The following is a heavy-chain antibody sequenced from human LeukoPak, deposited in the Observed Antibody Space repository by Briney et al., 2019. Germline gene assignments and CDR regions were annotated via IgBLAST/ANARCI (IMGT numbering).Heavy chain of an antibody. V-gene: IGHV4-39*07. J-gene: IGHJ4*02. CDR2: IYYSGST. CDR3: ARAVEVPLSPTPASSHFDY. CDR1: GGSISSSSYY. Sequence: SETLSLTCTVSGGSISSSSYYWGWIRQPPGKGLEWIGSIYYSGSTYYNPSLKSRVTISVDASRNQFSLKLSSVTAADTAVYYCARAVEVPLSPTPASSHFDYWGQGTLVTVSS. D-gene: IGHD2-2*01.